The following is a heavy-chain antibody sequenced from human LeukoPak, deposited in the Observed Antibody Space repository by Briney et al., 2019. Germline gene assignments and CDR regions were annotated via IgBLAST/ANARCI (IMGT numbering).Heavy chain of an antibody. D-gene: IGHD3-22*01. V-gene: IGHV2-70*11. CDR3: ARMPSSDRRSFDI. J-gene: IGHJ3*02. CDR2: IDWDDDK. CDR1: GFSLRTRGMC. Sequence: RESGPALVKPTQTLTLTCTFSGFSLRTRGMCVSWIRQPPGKALEWLARIDWDDDKYYSTSLKTRLTISKDTSKNQVVLTMTNMDPVDTATYYCARMPSSDRRSFDIWGQGTMVTVSS.